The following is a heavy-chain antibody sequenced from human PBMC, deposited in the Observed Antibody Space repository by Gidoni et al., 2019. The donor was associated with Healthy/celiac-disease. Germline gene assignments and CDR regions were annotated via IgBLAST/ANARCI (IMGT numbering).Heavy chain of an antibody. V-gene: IGHV3-30*18. D-gene: IGHD3-22*01. CDR3: AKVAALDYYDSSGLQYYFDY. J-gene: IGHJ4*02. CDR1: GFTFSSYG. Sequence: QVQLVESGGGGVQPGRPLRVSCAASGFTFSSYGMHWVRQAPGKGLEWVAVISYDGSNKYYADSVKGRFTISRDNSKNTLYLQMNSLRAEDTAVYYCAKVAALDYYDSSGLQYYFDYWGQGTLVTVSS. CDR2: ISYDGSNK.